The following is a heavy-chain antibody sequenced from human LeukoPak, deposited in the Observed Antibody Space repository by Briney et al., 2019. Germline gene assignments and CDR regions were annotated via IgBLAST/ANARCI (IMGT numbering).Heavy chain of an antibody. V-gene: IGHV3-23*01. Sequence: GGSLRLSCAASGFTSSSYAMSWVRHAPGKGLEWVSAISGSGGSTYYADSVKGRFSISRDNSKNTLYLQLNSQRAEDTAVYYCAKEKAGYCSSTSCFDGYDYWGQGTLVTVSS. CDR3: AKEKAGYCSSTSCFDGYDY. D-gene: IGHD2-2*01. CDR1: GFTSSSYA. CDR2: ISGSGGST. J-gene: IGHJ4*02.